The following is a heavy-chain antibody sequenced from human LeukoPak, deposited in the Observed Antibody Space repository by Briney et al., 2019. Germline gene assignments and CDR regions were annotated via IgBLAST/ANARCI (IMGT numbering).Heavy chain of an antibody. J-gene: IGHJ4*02. V-gene: IGHV4-34*01. CDR3: ARGRDY. CDR1: GGSFSGYY. CDR2: ITHSGST. Sequence: SETLSLTCAVYGGSFSGYYWSWIRQPPGKGLEWIGEITHSGSTNYNPSLKSRVTISVDTSKNQFSLKLSSVTAADTAVYYCARGRDYWGQGTLVTVSS.